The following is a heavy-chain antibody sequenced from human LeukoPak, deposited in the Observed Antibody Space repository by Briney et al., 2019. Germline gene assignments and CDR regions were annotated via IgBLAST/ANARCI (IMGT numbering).Heavy chain of an antibody. D-gene: IGHD3-22*01. J-gene: IGHJ4*02. CDR3: VYYYDSSGYYIDDY. Sequence: ASVKVSCTASGYSFNNYDINWVRQAPGQGLEWMGWINPNSGGTNYAQKFQGRVTMTRDTSISTAYMELSRLRSDDTAVYYCVYYYDSSGYYIDDYWGQGTLVTVSS. CDR2: INPNSGGT. V-gene: IGHV1-2*02. CDR1: GYSFNNYD.